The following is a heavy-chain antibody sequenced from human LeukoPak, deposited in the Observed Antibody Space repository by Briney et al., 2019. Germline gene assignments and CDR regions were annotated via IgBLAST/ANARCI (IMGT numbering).Heavy chain of an antibody. J-gene: IGHJ6*03. CDR2: INHSGST. D-gene: IGHD3-10*01. CDR3: ARARRDYYGSGSYYMDV. CDR1: GGSFSGYY. Sequence: PSETLSLTCAVYGGSFSGYYWSWIRQPPGKGLEWIGEINHSGSTNYNPSLKSRVTISVDTSKNQFSLKLSSVTAADTAMYYCARARRDYYGSGSYYMDVWGKGTTVTVSS. V-gene: IGHV4-34*01.